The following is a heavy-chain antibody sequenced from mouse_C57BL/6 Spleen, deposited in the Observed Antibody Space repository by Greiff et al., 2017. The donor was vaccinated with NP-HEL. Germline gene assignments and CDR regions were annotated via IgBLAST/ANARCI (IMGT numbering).Heavy chain of an antibody. CDR2: IDPSDSYT. J-gene: IGHJ2*01. D-gene: IGHD1-1*01. Sequence: QVQLQQPGAELVMPGASVKLSCKASGYTFTSYWMHWVKQRPGQGLEWIGEIDPSDSYTNYNQKFKGKATLTVDKSPSTAYMQLSSLTSEDSAVYYCARGITTVVATDYWGKGTTLTVAS. V-gene: IGHV1-69*01. CDR3: ARGITTVVATDY. CDR1: GYTFTSYW.